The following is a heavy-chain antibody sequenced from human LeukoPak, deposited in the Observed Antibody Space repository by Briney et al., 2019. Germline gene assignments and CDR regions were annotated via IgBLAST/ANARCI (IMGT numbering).Heavy chain of an antibody. CDR3: VREDGARGHHTIDI. Sequence: GGSLRLFCTASVLTHSRYDMKGLPHARGKGLVRVSYISSDYPTIEYAHSVKGRFTLSRDTANKSVYPQVNSVRVGYTGVYYCVREDGARGHHTIDIWGHGTMVTVSS. J-gene: IGHJ3*02. D-gene: IGHD4/OR15-4a*01. CDR1: VLTHSRYD. V-gene: IGHV3-48*03. CDR2: ISSDYPTI.